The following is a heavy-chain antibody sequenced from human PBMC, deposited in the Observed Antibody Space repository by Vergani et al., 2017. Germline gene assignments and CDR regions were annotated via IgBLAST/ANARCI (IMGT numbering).Heavy chain of an antibody. D-gene: IGHD3-9*01. CDR2: IYHSGST. V-gene: IGHV4-30-4*08. Sequence: QVQLQESGPGLVKPSQTLSLTCTVSGGSISSDGFYWSWLRQPPGKGLEWIGYIYHSGSTYYNPSLKSRLTMSVDTSKNQFSPNMSSVTADDTAVYYCARDGLRYFDWRGWYFDLWGRGTLVTVSS. CDR3: ARDGLRYFDWRGWYFDL. CDR1: GGSISSDGFY. J-gene: IGHJ2*01.